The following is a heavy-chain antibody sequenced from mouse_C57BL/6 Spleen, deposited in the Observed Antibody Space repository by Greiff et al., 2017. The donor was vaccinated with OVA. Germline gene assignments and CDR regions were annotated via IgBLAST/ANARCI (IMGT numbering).Heavy chain of an antibody. Sequence: EVMLVESGGGLVKPGGSLKLSCAASGFTFSDYGMHWVRQAPVKGLEWVAYISRGSSTIYYADTVKGRFTISRDNAKNTPFLQMTSLRSEDTAMYYCAREGLLGYYAMDYWGQGTSVTVSS. CDR1: GFTFSDYG. V-gene: IGHV5-17*01. D-gene: IGHD1-1*01. CDR2: ISRGSSTI. CDR3: AREGLLGYYAMDY. J-gene: IGHJ4*01.